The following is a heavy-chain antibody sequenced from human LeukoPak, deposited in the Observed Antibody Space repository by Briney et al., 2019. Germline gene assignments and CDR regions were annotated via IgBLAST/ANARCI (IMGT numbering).Heavy chain of an antibody. CDR2: IYYSGTT. V-gene: IGHV4-39*01. CDR1: GDSIRSSGNY. Sequence: PSQTLPLTCTVSGDSIRSSGNYWGWIRQSPWKGLQWIGSIYYSGTTYYNPSLKSRVTIYVDTSKNQFSLKLTSVTAADTAVYYCANCSTTNCYAGAWGQGTLVTVSS. D-gene: IGHD2-2*01. J-gene: IGHJ5*02. CDR3: ANCSTTNCYAGA.